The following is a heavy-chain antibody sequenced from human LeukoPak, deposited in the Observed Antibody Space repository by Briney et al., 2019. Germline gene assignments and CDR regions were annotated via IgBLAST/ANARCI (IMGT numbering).Heavy chain of an antibody. J-gene: IGHJ5*02. Sequence: SETLSLTCAVYGGSFSGYYWSWIRQPPGKGLEWIGEINHSGSTNYNPSLKSRVTISVDTSKNQFSLKLSSVTAADTAVYYCARVMGAMVRGVISWFDPWGQGTLVTVSS. D-gene: IGHD3-10*01. CDR2: INHSGST. V-gene: IGHV4-34*01. CDR1: GGSFSGYY. CDR3: ARVMGAMVRGVISWFDP.